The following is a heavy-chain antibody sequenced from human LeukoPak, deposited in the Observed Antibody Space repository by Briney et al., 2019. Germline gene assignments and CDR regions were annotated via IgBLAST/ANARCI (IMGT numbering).Heavy chain of an antibody. D-gene: IGHD2-15*01. J-gene: IGHJ4*02. CDR3: ARQLCSGGSCSPDY. Sequence: SETLSLTCTVSGGSISSSSYYWGWLRQPPGKGLEWIGSIYYSGSTYYNPSLKSRVTISADTSKNQFSLKLSSVTAADTAVYYCARQLCSGGSCSPDYWGQGTLVTVSS. CDR1: GGSISSSSYY. V-gene: IGHV4-39*01. CDR2: IYYSGST.